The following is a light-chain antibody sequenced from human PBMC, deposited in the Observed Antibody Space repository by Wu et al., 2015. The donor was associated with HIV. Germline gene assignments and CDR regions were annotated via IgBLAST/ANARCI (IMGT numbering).Light chain of an antibody. CDR1: QSLGSY. J-gene: IGKJ2*03. CDR2: DTS. CDR3: QQYGSSPYS. Sequence: EIVLTQSPATLSLSPGERATLSCRASQSLGSYLAWYQQKPGQAPRLLIHDTSLRAAGVPARFGGSGSATNFTLTITSLEPEDFAVYYCQQYGSSPYSFGQGTKLEIK. V-gene: IGKV3-20*01.